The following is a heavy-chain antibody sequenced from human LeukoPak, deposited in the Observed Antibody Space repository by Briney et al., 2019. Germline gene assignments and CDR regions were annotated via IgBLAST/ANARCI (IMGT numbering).Heavy chain of an antibody. Sequence: GRSLRLSCAASGFTLSSYAMHWVRQAPGKGLEWVAVVWYDGSKTYSADSVKGRITISRDDSKNTLYLQMNSLRAEDTAVYYCARGVDYYDSSGTIDYWGQGTLVTVSS. CDR2: VWYDGSKT. CDR3: ARGVDYYDSSGTIDY. J-gene: IGHJ4*02. CDR1: GFTLSSYA. D-gene: IGHD3-22*01. V-gene: IGHV3-33*01.